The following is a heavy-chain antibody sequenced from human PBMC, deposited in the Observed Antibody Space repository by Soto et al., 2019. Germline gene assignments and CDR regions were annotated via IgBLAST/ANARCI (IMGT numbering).Heavy chain of an antibody. CDR3: ARGMTTVTTFDY. CDR2: IYHSGST. CDR1: GGSISSGGYS. D-gene: IGHD4-17*01. Sequence: QLQLQESGSGLVKPSQTLSLTCAVSGGSISSGGYSCNWIRQPPGKGLEWIGYIYHSGSTYYNPSLESRVTISVDRSKNHFSLKLSSVPAADTAVYYGARGMTTVTTFDYWGQGTLVTVSS. V-gene: IGHV4-30-2*01. J-gene: IGHJ4*02.